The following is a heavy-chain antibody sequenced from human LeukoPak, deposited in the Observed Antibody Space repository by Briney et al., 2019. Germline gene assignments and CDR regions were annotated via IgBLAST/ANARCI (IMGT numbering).Heavy chain of an antibody. CDR1: GYTFTNYG. CDR3: ATCSGGGHSQH. V-gene: IGHV1-18*01. CDR2: ISAYNGNT. Sequence: ASVKVSCKASGYTFTNYGISWVRQAPGQGLEWMGWISAYNGNTNYAQNFQGRVTMTTDTSTSTAYMELRNLRSDDTAVYYCATCSGGGHSQHWGQGTLVTVSS. D-gene: IGHD6-19*01. J-gene: IGHJ1*01.